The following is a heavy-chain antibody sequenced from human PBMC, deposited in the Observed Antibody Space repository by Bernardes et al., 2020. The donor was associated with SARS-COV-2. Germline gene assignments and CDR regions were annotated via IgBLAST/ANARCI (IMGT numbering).Heavy chain of an antibody. D-gene: IGHD3-16*01. CDR1: GYTFSSFS. Sequence: ASVKVSCMASGYTFSSFSISWVRQAPGQGLEWMGWVSADSGNTNYAQSLQARVIMTTDTTRSTGYMELRDLTSDDTAVYYCARDQGYGGIDYWGQGTLVTVSS. V-gene: IGHV1-18*01. CDR2: VSADSGNT. CDR3: ARDQGYGGIDY. J-gene: IGHJ4*02.